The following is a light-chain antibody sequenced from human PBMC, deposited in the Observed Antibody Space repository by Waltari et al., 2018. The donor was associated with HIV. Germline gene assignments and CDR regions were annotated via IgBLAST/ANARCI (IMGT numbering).Light chain of an antibody. J-gene: IGKJ5*01. CDR1: EKRTAY. V-gene: IGKV1-39*01. Sequence: DFQMTQSPSSLSASLGGRVSISCLATEKRTAYLNWYQYKRGGAPTRLIYKISQRQPGVSARFTGSGSGTHCTLSSDNVRREDSAKYSCHMSFFFGQGTRLDI. CDR3: HMSFF. CDR2: KIS.